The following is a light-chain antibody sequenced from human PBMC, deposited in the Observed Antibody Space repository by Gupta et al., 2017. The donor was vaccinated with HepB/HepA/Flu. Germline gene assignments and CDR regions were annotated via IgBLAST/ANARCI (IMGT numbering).Light chain of an antibody. CDR3: SSYTSSSTLI. Sequence: HSALPPPASLAASPGPSITISCTGTSSDVGGYNYVSWYQQHPGKAPKLMIYDVSNRPSGVSNRFSGSKSGNTASLTISGLQAEDEADYYCSSYTSSSTLIFGGGTKLTVL. J-gene: IGLJ2*01. CDR1: SSDVGGYNY. CDR2: DVS. V-gene: IGLV2-14*01.